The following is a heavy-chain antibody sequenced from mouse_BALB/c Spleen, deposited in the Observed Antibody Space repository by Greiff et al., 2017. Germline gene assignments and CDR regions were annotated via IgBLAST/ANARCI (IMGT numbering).Heavy chain of an antibody. J-gene: IGHJ4*01. CDR3: ARSGYYDYDGYAMDY. CDR2: INPYNDGT. D-gene: IGHD2-4*01. V-gene: IGHV1-14*01. CDR1: GYTFTSYV. Sequence: EVQLQQSGPELVKPGASVKMSCKASGYTFTSYVMHWVKQKPGQGLEWIGYINPYNDGTKYNEKFKGKATLTSDKSSSTAYMELSSLTSEDSAVYYCARSGYYDYDGYAMDYWGQGTSVTVSS.